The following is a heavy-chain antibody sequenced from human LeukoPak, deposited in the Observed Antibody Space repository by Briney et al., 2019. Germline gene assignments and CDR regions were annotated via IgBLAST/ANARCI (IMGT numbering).Heavy chain of an antibody. V-gene: IGHV4-34*01. CDR1: GGSFRGYY. J-gene: IGHJ2*01. CDR3: ARRSSKRFNWYFDL. Sequence: SETLSLTCAVYGGSFRGYYWCWIRQPPGKGLEWIGEINHSGSTNYNPSLKSRVTISVDTSKNQFSLKLSSVTAADTAVYYCARRSSKRFNWYFDLWGRGTLVTVSS. D-gene: IGHD5-24*01. CDR2: INHSGST.